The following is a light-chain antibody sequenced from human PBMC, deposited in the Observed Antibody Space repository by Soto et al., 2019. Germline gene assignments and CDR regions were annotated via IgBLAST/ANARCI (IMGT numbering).Light chain of an antibody. CDR1: QSIDTW. V-gene: IGKV1-5*03. CDR3: QQYNSYRA. J-gene: IGKJ1*01. Sequence: EIQMTQSPSILSASVGDRVTITCRASQSIDTWLAWHQQKPGKAPKLLISKASNLENGVPSRFSGSGSGTEFTLTISSLQPDDFATYYCQQYNSYRAFGQGTKVDIK. CDR2: KAS.